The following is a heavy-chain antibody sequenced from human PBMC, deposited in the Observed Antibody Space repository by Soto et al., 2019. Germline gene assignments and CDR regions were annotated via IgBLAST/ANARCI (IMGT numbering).Heavy chain of an antibody. CDR3: AKRALRYCTNGVCLMYFDY. J-gene: IGHJ4*02. CDR2: ISGSGGST. D-gene: IGHD2-8*01. CDR1: GVTFSSYA. V-gene: IGHV3-23*01. Sequence: XGSLRLSCAASGVTFSSYAMSWVRQAPGKGLDWVSAISGSGGSTYYADSVKGRFTISRDNSKNTLYLQMNSLRAEATAVYYCAKRALRYCTNGVCLMYFDYWGQGTLVTVSS.